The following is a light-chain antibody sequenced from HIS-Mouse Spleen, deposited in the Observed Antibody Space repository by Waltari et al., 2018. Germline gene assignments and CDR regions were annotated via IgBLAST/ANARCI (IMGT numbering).Light chain of an antibody. CDR3: CSYAGSSTWV. Sequence: QSALTQPASVSGSPGQSIPISCPGTSSAVGRYNLVSWYQQHPGKAPNPMLSEGSKRPSGVSNRFSGSKSGNTASLTISGLQAEDEADYYCCSYAGSSTWVFGGGTKLTVL. CDR2: EGS. J-gene: IGLJ3*02. CDR1: SSAVGRYNL. V-gene: IGLV2-23*01.